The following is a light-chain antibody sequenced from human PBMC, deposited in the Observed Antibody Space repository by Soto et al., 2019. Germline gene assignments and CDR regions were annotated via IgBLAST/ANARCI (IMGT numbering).Light chain of an antibody. CDR3: QSYDNNLRGVL. CDR1: SSNIGAGSD. CDR2: GNK. Sequence: QSVLTQPPSVSGAPGQIVTISCTGSSSNIGAGSDVHWYQQSPERVPKLLVYGNKHRPSGVPDRFSASKSGTSASLAITGLQADDEADYYCQSYDNNLRGVLFGGGTKLTVL. V-gene: IGLV1-40*01. J-gene: IGLJ2*01.